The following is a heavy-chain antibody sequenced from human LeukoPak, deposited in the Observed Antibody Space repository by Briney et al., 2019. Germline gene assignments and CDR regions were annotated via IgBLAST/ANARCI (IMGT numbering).Heavy chain of an antibody. D-gene: IGHD3-10*01. Sequence: ASVKVSCKASGYTFTSYGISWVRQAPGQGLEWMGWISAYNGNTNYAQKFQGRVTMTRNTSISTAYMELSSLRSEDTAVYYCARGRTKWFGELLRPFHYYYYYYMDVWGKGTTVTISS. V-gene: IGHV1-18*01. CDR1: GYTFTSYG. J-gene: IGHJ6*03. CDR2: ISAYNGNT. CDR3: ARGRTKWFGELLRPFHYYYYYYMDV.